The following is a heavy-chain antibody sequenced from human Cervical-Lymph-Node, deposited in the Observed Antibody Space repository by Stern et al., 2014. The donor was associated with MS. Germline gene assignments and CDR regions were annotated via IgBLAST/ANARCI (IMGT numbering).Heavy chain of an antibody. V-gene: IGHV1-69*01. Sequence: VQLVESGAEVKKPGSSVKVSCKVSGGTFSSYTLNWVRQAPGQGLEWMGGIIPIFATTNYPQRFQGKVTITADGSTSTTYLEVSSLTSEDTAVYYCAREGIPGAGGTFDNWGQGTLVIVSS. D-gene: IGHD1-26*01. CDR2: IIPIFATT. CDR3: AREGIPGAGGTFDN. J-gene: IGHJ4*02. CDR1: GGTFSSYT.